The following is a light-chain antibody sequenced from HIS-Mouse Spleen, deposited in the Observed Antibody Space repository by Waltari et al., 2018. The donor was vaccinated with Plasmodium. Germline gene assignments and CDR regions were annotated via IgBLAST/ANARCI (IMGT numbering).Light chain of an antibody. J-gene: IGLJ2*01. V-gene: IGLV3-21*02. CDR3: QVWDSSSDHPV. CDR1: NIGRKS. CDR2: DDS. Sequence: SYVLTQPPSVSVAPGPTARITRGGNNIGRKSVHSYQQKPGQAPVLVVYDDSDRPSGIPERFSGSNSGNTATLTISRVEAGDEADYYCQVWDSSSDHPVFGGGTKLTVL.